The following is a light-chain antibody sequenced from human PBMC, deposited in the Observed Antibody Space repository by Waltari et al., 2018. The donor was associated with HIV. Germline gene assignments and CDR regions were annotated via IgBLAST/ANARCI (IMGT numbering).Light chain of an antibody. J-gene: IGLJ2*01. Sequence: QSALTQPSSVSGSPGPSIPLSCTGTRRHLVVSNYVSWYQQHPGKAPKLMIYEVSNRPSGVSNRFSGSKSGNTASLTISGLQAEDEADYYCSSYTSSSTLVFGGGTKLTVL. CDR1: RRHLVVSNY. CDR3: SSYTSSSTLV. V-gene: IGLV2-14*01. CDR2: EVS.